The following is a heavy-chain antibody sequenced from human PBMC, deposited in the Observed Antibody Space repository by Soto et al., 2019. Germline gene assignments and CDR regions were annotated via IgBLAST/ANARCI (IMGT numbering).Heavy chain of an antibody. V-gene: IGHV3-23*01. Sequence: EVQLLESGGGLVQPGGSLRLSCAASGFTFSSYAMSWVRQAPGKGLEWVSAISGSGGSTYYADSVKGRFAISRDNSKNTLYLQMNSLRAEDTAVYYCAKLRGYSYGPFDYWGQGTLVTVSS. D-gene: IGHD5-18*01. CDR2: ISGSGGST. CDR3: AKLRGYSYGPFDY. J-gene: IGHJ4*02. CDR1: GFTFSSYA.